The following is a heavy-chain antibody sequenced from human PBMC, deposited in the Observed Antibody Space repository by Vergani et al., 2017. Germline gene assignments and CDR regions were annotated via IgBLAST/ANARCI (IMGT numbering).Heavy chain of an antibody. CDR3: ARDLRLLYNRFDP. CDR1: GFTFSDYY. Sequence: QVQLVESGGGLVKPGGSLRLSCAASGFTFSDYYMSWVRQAPGLGVEWISYISGSGSITHYADSVKGRFSISRDNAKNTLYLQMNSLRAEDTALYYCARDLRLLYNRFDPWGQGTLVTVSS. V-gene: IGHV3-11*04. D-gene: IGHD1-14*01. J-gene: IGHJ5*02. CDR2: ISGSGSIT.